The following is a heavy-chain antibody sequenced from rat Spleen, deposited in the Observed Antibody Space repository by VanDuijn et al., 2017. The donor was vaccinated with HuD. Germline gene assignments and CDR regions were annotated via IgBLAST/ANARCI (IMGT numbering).Heavy chain of an antibody. CDR2: IWGDGST. CDR1: GFSLTSYG. V-gene: IGHV2S61*01. J-gene: IGHJ2*01. Sequence: QVQLKESGPGLVQPSRTLSLTCTVSGFSLTSYGVSWVRQPPGKGLEWMGGIWGDGSTKYNSVLKSRLSISRDTSKSQVFLKVNNLQTEDTARYFCASQYYYDGYYREYWGQGVMVTVSS. D-gene: IGHD1-12*03. CDR3: ASQYYYDGYYREY.